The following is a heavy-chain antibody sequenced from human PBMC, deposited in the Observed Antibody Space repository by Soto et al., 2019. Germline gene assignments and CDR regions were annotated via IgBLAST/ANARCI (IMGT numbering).Heavy chain of an antibody. CDR3: ARAEGYYYDSSGYCWFDP. J-gene: IGHJ5*02. Sequence: PLETLSLTCPVSGGSISSYYCSWIRKPPGKGLEWIGYIYYSGSTNYNPSLKSRVTISVDTSKNQFSLKLSSVTAADTAVYYCARAEGYYYDSSGYCWFDPWGQGTLVTGSS. CDR2: IYYSGST. V-gene: IGHV4-59*01. D-gene: IGHD3-22*01. CDR1: GGSISSYY.